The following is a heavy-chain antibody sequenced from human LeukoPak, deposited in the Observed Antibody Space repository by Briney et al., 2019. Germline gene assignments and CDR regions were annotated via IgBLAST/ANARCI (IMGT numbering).Heavy chain of an antibody. D-gene: IGHD6-19*01. CDR3: ASQSSDWSPDY. Sequence: SETLSLTCTVSGGSISSSSYYWGWIRQPPGEGLDWIGTIYYTGSTYYNPSLKSRVTISVDTSKNQFSLKLSSVTAADTAVYYCASQSSDWSPDYWGQGTLVTVSS. CDR2: IYYTGST. CDR1: GGSISSSSYY. V-gene: IGHV4-39*01. J-gene: IGHJ4*02.